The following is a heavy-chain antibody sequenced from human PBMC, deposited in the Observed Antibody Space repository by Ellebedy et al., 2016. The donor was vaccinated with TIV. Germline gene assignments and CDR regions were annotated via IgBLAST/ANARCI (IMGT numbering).Heavy chain of an antibody. D-gene: IGHD6-19*01. CDR3: ARGDGSSGWYFDY. CDR1: GFTFSSYN. V-gene: IGHV3-74*03. Sequence: GESLKISCAASGFTFSSYNMNWVRQAPGKGLVWVSRISSEGSTTTYADSARGRFTISRDNAKNTLYLQMNSLRAEDTAVYYCARGDGSSGWYFDYWGQGTLVTVSS. J-gene: IGHJ4*02. CDR2: ISSEGSTT.